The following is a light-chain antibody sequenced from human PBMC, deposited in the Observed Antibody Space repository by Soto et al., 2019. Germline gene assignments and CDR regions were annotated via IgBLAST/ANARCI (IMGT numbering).Light chain of an antibody. CDR3: QQYGSSVRT. V-gene: IGKV3-20*01. CDR2: GAT. J-gene: IGKJ1*01. Sequence: DIALTQSPGTLSLSPGDRAILSCRASQSVNSGSLAWYQQRPGQAPRLLIYGATIRATGIPDKFSGSGSGKDLTLTISRLEPEDFAVYYCQQYGSSVRTFGQGTKVEIK. CDR1: QSVNSGS.